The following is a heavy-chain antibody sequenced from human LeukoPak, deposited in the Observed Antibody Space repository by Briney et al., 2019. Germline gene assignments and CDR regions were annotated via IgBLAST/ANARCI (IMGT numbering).Heavy chain of an antibody. CDR2: ISGSSSYI. J-gene: IGHJ4*02. D-gene: IGHD5-18*01. Sequence: GGSLRLSCAASGFTFSSYSMNWVRQAPGKGLEWVSSISGSSSYIYYADSVKGRFTISRDNAKNSLYLQMNSLRAEDTAVYYCASSTGDTAMALDYWGQGTLVTVYS. CDR3: ASSTGDTAMALDY. CDR1: GFTFSSYS. V-gene: IGHV3-21*01.